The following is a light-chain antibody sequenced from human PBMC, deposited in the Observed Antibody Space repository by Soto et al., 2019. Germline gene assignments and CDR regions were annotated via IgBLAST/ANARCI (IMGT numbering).Light chain of an antibody. J-gene: IGKJ1*01. CDR3: QQYGRSPWT. V-gene: IGKV3-20*01. Sequence: EIVLTQSPGTLSLSPGDRATLSCRASQSVSSSYLAWYQQKPGQAPGLLIYGASSRATGIPDRFSGSGSGTDCTLTISRLEPEEFAVYYWQQYGRSPWTFGQGTKVEVK. CDR2: GAS. CDR1: QSVSSSY.